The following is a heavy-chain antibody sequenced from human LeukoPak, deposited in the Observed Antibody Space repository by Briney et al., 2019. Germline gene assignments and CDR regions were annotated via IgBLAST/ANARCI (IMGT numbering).Heavy chain of an antibody. CDR3: ASTRRAVAGPKSIDY. D-gene: IGHD6-19*01. J-gene: IGHJ4*02. CDR1: GGSFSGYY. CDR2: INHSGST. Sequence: SETLSLTCAAYGGSFSGYYWSWIRQPPGKGLEWIGEINHSGSTNYNPSLKSRVTISVDTSKNQFSLKLNSVTAADTAVYYCASTRRAVAGPKSIDYWGQGTLVTVSS. V-gene: IGHV4-34*01.